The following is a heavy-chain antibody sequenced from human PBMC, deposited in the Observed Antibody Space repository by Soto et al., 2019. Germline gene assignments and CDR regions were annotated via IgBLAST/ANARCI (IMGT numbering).Heavy chain of an antibody. CDR3: TRVRLGSSSSSDY. V-gene: IGHV3-72*01. D-gene: IGHD6-13*01. Sequence: EVQLVESGGGLVQHEGSLRLSCAASGFTFSAHYMDWVRQAPGKGLEWVGRIKNKANSYTTESAAPVKGRFIISRDDSKNSVFLQLNRLTTADTAVDYCTRVRLGSSSSSDYWGQGILVTVSS. J-gene: IGHJ4*02. CDR1: GFTFSAHY. CDR2: IKNKANSYTT.